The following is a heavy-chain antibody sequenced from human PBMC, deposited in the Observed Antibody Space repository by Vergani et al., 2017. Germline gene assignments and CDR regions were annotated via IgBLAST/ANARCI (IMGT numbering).Heavy chain of an antibody. CDR1: GGSISSGGYY. Sequence: QVQLQESGPGLVKPSQTLSLTCTVSGGSISSGGYYWSWIRQHPGKGLEWIGYIYYSGSTYYNPSLKSRVTISLDKSKNQFSLKLTSVTAADTAVYFCASNPRLGGDVVDSWGQGTLVTVSS. CDR3: ASNPRLGGDVVDS. V-gene: IGHV4-31*03. J-gene: IGHJ4*02. D-gene: IGHD3-16*01. CDR2: IYYSGST.